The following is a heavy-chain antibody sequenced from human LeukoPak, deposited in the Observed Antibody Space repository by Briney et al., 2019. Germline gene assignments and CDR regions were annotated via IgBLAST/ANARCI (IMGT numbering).Heavy chain of an antibody. D-gene: IGHD2-2*01. V-gene: IGHV4-61*02. J-gene: IGHJ6*03. Sequence: SETLSLTCTVSGGSISSGSYYWSWIRQPAGKGLEWIGRIYTSGSTNYNPSLKSRVTISVDTSKNQFSLKLSSVTAADTAVYYCARAPSTRRVTKYCSSTSCSNYYYYMDVWGKGTTVTVFS. CDR1: GGSISSGSYY. CDR2: IYTSGST. CDR3: ARAPSTRRVTKYCSSTSCSNYYYYMDV.